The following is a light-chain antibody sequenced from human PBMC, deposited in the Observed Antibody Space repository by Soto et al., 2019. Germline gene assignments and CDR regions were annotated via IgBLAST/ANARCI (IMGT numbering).Light chain of an antibody. CDR3: QQYGSSPYT. CDR2: GAS. CDR1: QSVSSSY. J-gene: IGKJ2*01. V-gene: IGKV3-20*01. Sequence: EIVLTQSPGTLSLSPGERATLSCRASQSVSSSYLAWYRQKPGQAPRLLIYGASSRATGIPDRFSGSGSGTDFTITIIRLEPEDFAVYYCQQYGSSPYTFGQGTKLEIK.